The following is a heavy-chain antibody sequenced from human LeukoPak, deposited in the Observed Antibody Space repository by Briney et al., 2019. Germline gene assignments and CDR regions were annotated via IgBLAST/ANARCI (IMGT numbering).Heavy chain of an antibody. J-gene: IGHJ4*02. CDR2: IYHSWST. CDR1: GGSISSSNW. V-gene: IGHV4-4*02. CDR3: ARVRIAVDEVYFDY. D-gene: IGHD6-19*01. Sequence: SGTLSLTCAVSGGSISSSNWWSWVRQPPGKGLEWIGEIYHSWSTNYNPSLKSRVTISVDKSKNQFSLKLSSVTAADTAVYYCARVRIAVDEVYFDYWGQGTLVTVSS.